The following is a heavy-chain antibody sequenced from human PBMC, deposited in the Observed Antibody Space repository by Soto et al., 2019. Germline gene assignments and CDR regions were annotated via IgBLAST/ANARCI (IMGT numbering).Heavy chain of an antibody. V-gene: IGHV4-61*01. CDR3: ARGRYNPRLVY. CDR1: GGSVSSGSYY. D-gene: IGHD3-16*01. J-gene: IGHJ4*02. Sequence: QVQLQESGPGLVKPSETLSLTCTVSGGSVSSGSYYWSWIRQPPGKGQEGIGYIYYSGSTNYNPSLKSRHTTSVDTSKDQLSLKLSSVTAADTAVYYCARGRYNPRLVYWGQGTLVTVSS. CDR2: IYYSGST.